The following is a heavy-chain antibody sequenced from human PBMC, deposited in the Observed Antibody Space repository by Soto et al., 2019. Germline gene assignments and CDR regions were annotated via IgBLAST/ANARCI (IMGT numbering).Heavy chain of an antibody. J-gene: IGHJ4*02. CDR3: ARGLWIFGVVNLYYFDY. Sequence: QVQLVQSGAEVKKPGASVKVSCKASGYTFTSYDINWVRQATGQGLEGMGWMNPNSGNTGYAQKVQGRVTMPRNTSISTAYMELSSLRSEDTAVYYCARGLWIFGVVNLYYFDYWGQGTLVTVSS. CDR1: GYTFTSYD. D-gene: IGHD3-3*01. V-gene: IGHV1-8*01. CDR2: MNPNSGNT.